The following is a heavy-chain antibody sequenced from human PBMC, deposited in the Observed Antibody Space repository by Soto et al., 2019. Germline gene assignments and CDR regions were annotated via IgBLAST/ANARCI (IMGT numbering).Heavy chain of an antibody. D-gene: IGHD3-22*01. J-gene: IGHJ4*02. Sequence: TLSLTCTVSGGSISTYYWSWIRQPPGKGLEWIGFIYYSGSTHYNPSLKSRVTISLDTSKNQFSLMLSSVTAADTAVYYCARDSSGYYRVFDYWGQGTLVTVSS. V-gene: IGHV4-59*01. CDR2: IYYSGST. CDR1: GGSISTYY. CDR3: ARDSSGYYRVFDY.